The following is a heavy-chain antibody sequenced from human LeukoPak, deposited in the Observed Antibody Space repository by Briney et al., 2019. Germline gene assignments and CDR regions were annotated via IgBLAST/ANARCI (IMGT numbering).Heavy chain of an antibody. CDR1: GFDSSAYE. Sequence: GSLRLSCAASGFDSSAYEMNWVRQAPGKGLEWVANVKEDGSEKNYADTVKGRFTISSDKSKNSVYLQMKVLRADDAGVYYGLRGHYSQYRSQGTLVSVSS. CDR2: VKEDGSEK. J-gene: IGHJ4*02. D-gene: IGHD4-11*01. V-gene: IGHV3-7*01. CDR3: LRGHYSQY.